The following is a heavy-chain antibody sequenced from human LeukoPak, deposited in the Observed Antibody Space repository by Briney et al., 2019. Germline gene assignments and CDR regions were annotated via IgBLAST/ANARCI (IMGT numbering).Heavy chain of an antibody. CDR2: FDPEDGET. D-gene: IGHD6-19*01. Sequence: ASVKVSCKVSGYTLTQLSMHWVRQAPGKGLEWMGGFDPEDGETIYAQKFQGRVTMTEDTSTDTAHMELSSLRSEDTAVYYCATGESSGVYYYYGMGVWGKGTTVTVSS. CDR3: ATGESSGVYYYYGMGV. V-gene: IGHV1-24*01. J-gene: IGHJ6*04. CDR1: GYTLTQLS.